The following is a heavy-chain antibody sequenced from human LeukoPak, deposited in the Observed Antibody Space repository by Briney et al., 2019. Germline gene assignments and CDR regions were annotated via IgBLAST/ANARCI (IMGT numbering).Heavy chain of an antibody. J-gene: IGHJ5*02. Sequence: SGPTLVKPTQTLTLTCTFSGFSLSTSGVAVGWIRQTPGKALEWLALIYWDDDKRYSPSLKSRLTITKDTSKNQVVLTMTNMAPVDTATYFCAHRPQGGNWFDPWGQGTLVTVSS. CDR3: AHRPQGGNWFDP. V-gene: IGHV2-5*02. CDR1: GFSLSTSGVA. CDR2: IYWDDDK. D-gene: IGHD2-15*01.